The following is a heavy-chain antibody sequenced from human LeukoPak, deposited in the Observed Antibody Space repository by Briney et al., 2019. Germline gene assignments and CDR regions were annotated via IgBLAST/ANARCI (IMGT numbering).Heavy chain of an antibody. CDR3: AKDSEYSSSFSDY. Sequence: GGSLRLSCAASGFTFSSYAMSWVRQAPGKGLEWVSAISGSGGSTYYADSVKGRFTSSRDNSKNTLYLQMNSLRAEDTAVYYCAKDSEYSSSFSDYWGQGTLVTVSS. CDR1: GFTFSSYA. J-gene: IGHJ4*02. CDR2: ISGSGGST. D-gene: IGHD6-6*01. V-gene: IGHV3-23*01.